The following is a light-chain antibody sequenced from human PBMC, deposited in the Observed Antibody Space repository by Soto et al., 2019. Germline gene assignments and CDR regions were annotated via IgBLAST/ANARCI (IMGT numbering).Light chain of an antibody. CDR2: ATS. V-gene: IGKV1-9*01. CDR1: QAIHSY. J-gene: IGKJ4*01. CDR3: QQVSGYPLS. Sequence: DIQMTQSPSSLSASVGDRVTITCRASQAIHSYLNWYQQKPGKAPNLLIFATSTLQSGVPSRFSGSGSGTDFTLTISSLQPEDFATYYCQQVSGYPLSFGGGTKVDIK.